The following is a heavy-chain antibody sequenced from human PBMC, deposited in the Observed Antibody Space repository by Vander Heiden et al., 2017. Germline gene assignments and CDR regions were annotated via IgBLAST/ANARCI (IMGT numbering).Heavy chain of an antibody. Sequence: VQLLESGGGLVQPGGSLRLSCAASGFIFSSYAMSWVRQAPGKGLEWVSAISGRGGKTNYADAVKGRLTISRDNSKNTMYLQMKRLRAEDTAVYYSAKGGGDGGVGFDPWGQGTMVTVCS. CDR1: GFIFSSYA. V-gene: IGHV3-23*01. J-gene: IGHJ5*02. CDR3: AKGGGDGGVGFDP. CDR2: ISGRGGKT. D-gene: IGHD3-16*01.